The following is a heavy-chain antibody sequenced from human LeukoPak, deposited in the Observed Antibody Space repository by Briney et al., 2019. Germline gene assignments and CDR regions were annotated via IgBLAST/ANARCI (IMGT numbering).Heavy chain of an antibody. CDR1: GFTFSIYG. J-gene: IGHJ6*02. Sequence: GGSLRLSCAASGFTFSIYGMHWVRQAPGKGLEWVAVMSYDGRNKYYADSVKGRFTISRDNSKNTLYLQMNSLRAEDTAVYYCAKVPQVWDPPLEMDVWGQGTTVTVSS. V-gene: IGHV3-30*18. CDR3: AKVPQVWDPPLEMDV. D-gene: IGHD3-16*01. CDR2: MSYDGRNK.